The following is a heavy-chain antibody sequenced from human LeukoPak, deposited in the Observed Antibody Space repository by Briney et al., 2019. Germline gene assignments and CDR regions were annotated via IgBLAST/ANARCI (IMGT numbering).Heavy chain of an antibody. Sequence: GGSLRLSCAASGFTLSTYAMSWVRQAPGKGLEWVSAISGSGGSTYYADSVKGRFTISRDNSKNTLYLQMNSLRAEDTAVYYCANPRGYSYGAFDYWGQGTLVTVSS. V-gene: IGHV3-23*01. D-gene: IGHD5-18*01. CDR3: ANPRGYSYGAFDY. CDR1: GFTLSTYA. J-gene: IGHJ4*02. CDR2: ISGSGGST.